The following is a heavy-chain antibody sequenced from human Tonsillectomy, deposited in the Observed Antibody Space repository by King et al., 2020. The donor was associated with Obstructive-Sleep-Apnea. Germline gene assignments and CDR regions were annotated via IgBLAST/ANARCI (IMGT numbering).Heavy chain of an antibody. D-gene: IGHD2-15*01. Sequence: VQLVESGGGLLQPGGSLRLSCAASGFTFSSYAMSWVRQAPGKGLEWVSAISGSGGSTYYADSVKGRFTISRDNSKKTLYLQMNSLTAEDTAVYYCAKVGVVVVAATPPCYFDYWGQGTLVTVSS. V-gene: IGHV3-23*04. CDR1: GFTFSSYA. CDR2: ISGSGGST. J-gene: IGHJ4*02. CDR3: AKVGVVVVAATPPCYFDY.